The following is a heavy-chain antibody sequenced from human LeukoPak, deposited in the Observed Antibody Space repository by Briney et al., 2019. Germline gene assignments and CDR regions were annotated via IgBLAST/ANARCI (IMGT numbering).Heavy chain of an antibody. CDR1: GFTFSTYA. Sequence: GGSLRLSCAASGFTFSTYAMSWVRQAPGKGLEWVSSISSSSSYIYYADSVKGRFTISRDNAKNSLYLQMNSLRAEDTAVYYCARVQRSSWAPAGYWGQGTLVTVSS. J-gene: IGHJ4*02. V-gene: IGHV3-21*01. D-gene: IGHD6-13*01. CDR2: ISSSSSYI. CDR3: ARVQRSSWAPAGY.